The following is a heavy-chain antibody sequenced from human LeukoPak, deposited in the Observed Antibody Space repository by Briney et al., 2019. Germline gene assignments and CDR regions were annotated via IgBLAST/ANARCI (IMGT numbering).Heavy chain of an antibody. Sequence: SETLSLTCTVSGASIINYYWSWIRQPPGKGLEWIGQIYYTGITNYNPSLKSRATISMDTSKNHFSLKLSSVTAADTAVYYCARHGYYSGSGTFYYFDPWGQGTLVTVSS. CDR3: ARHGYYSGSGTFYYFDP. D-gene: IGHD3-10*01. J-gene: IGHJ5*02. CDR1: GASIINYY. CDR2: IYYTGIT. V-gene: IGHV4-59*08.